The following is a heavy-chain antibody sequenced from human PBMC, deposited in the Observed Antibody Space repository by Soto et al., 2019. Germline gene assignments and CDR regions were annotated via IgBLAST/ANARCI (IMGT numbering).Heavy chain of an antibody. D-gene: IGHD4-17*01. V-gene: IGHV1-69*08. CDR3: ARPDFGDYWYFDL. J-gene: IGHJ2*01. CDR2: IIPALGTA. Sequence: QDQLVQSGAEVKKPGSSVKVSCKASGGTFSSHTFSWVRQAPGQGLEWMGRIIPALGTATYAQKFQGRVTITADEYATTVSMELNSLRSEDTAVYYCARPDFGDYWYFDLWGRGTLVTVSS. CDR1: GGTFSSHT.